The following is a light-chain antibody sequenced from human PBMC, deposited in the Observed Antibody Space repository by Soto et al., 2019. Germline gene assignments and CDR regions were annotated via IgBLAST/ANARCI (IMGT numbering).Light chain of an antibody. V-gene: IGKV1-5*03. J-gene: IGKJ1*01. CDR2: KAS. CDR1: QSTPAGNISSW. CDR3: QQYNSYWT. Sequence: DIQMTQSPSTLSASVGDRVTITCRASQSTPAGNISSWLAWYQQKPGKAPKLLIYKASSLESGVPSRFSGSGSGTEFTLTISSLQPDDFATYYCQQYNSYWTFGQGTKVEIK.